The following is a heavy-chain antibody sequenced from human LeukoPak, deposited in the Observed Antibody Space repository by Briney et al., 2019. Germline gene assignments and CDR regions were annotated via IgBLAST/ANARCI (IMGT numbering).Heavy chain of an antibody. Sequence: SQTLSLTCTVSGGSISSYYWSWIRQPAGKGLEWIGRYASGTTTHNPSLKSQFTMSVDTSKKQVSLKLTSVTAADTAVYYCATGDRSFDNWGQGTLVTVTP. CDR3: ATGDRSFDN. CDR2: YASGTT. V-gene: IGHV4-4*07. CDR1: GGSISSYY. J-gene: IGHJ4*02. D-gene: IGHD7-27*01.